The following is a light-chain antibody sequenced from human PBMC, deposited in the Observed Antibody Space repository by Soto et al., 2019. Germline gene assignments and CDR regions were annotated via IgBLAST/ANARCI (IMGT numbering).Light chain of an antibody. CDR2: AAS. CDR1: EYISSY. J-gene: IGKJ1*01. CDR3: QHYNSYSEA. Sequence: DIQMTQSPPSLSASVGDTVTIPFRASEYISSYLNWCQQKPGKAPNLLIYAASSLQSGVPSRFSGSGSGTEFTLTISSLQPDDFATYYCQHYNSYSEAFGQGTKVDIK. V-gene: IGKV1-5*01.